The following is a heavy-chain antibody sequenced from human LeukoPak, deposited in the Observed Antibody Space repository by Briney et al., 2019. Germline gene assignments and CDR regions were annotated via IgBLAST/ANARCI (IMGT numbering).Heavy chain of an antibody. CDR2: IYYSGST. Sequence: PSETLSLTCTVSGGSISSYYWSWIRQPPGKGLEWIGYIYYSGSTNYNPSLKSRVTISVDTSKNQFSLKLSSVTAADTAVYYCARAAYSNYPFDYWGQGTQVTVSS. CDR3: ARAAYSNYPFDY. J-gene: IGHJ4*02. D-gene: IGHD4-11*01. V-gene: IGHV4-59*01. CDR1: GGSISSYY.